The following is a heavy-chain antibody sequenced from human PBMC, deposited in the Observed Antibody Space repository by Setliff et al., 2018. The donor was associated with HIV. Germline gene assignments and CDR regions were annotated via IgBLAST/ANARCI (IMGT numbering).Heavy chain of an antibody. CDR1: GGTFSSYA. J-gene: IGHJ3*02. Sequence: PRASVKVSCKASGGTFSSYAISWVRQAPGQGLEWIGGIIPIFGTANYAQKFQGRVTITTDESTGTTYMELSSLRSEDTAVYYCAREVGTYSGSYAVADGFDIWGQGTMVTVSS. CDR3: AREVGTYSGSYAVADGFDI. V-gene: IGHV1-69*05. CDR2: IIPIFGTA. D-gene: IGHD1-26*01.